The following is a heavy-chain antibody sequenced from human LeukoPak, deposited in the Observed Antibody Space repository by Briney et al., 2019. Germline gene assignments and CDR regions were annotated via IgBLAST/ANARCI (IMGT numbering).Heavy chain of an antibody. V-gene: IGHV1-18*04. CDR3: ARPSGSYEDDAFDI. J-gene: IGHJ3*02. CDR2: ISAYNGNT. CDR1: GYTFPSYG. Sequence: ASVKVSCKASGYTFPSYGISWVEQAPGQGLEWMGWISAYNGNTNYAQKLQGRVTMTTDTSTSTAYMELRSLRSDDTAVYYCARPSGSYEDDAFDIWGQGTMVTVSS. D-gene: IGHD1-26*01.